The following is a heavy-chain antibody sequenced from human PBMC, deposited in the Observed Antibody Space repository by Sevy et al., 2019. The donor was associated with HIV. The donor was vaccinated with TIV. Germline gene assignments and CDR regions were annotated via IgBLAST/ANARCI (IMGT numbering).Heavy chain of an antibody. Sequence: SETLSLTCAVYGGSFSGYYWSWIRQPPGKGLEWIGEINHSGSTNYNPSLKSRVTISVDTSKNQFSLKLSSVTAADTAVYYCARDPSELARYCSSTSCYLADFDYWGQGTLVTVSS. CDR2: INHSGST. D-gene: IGHD2-2*01. J-gene: IGHJ4*02. V-gene: IGHV4-34*01. CDR1: GGSFSGYY. CDR3: ARDPSELARYCSSTSCYLADFDY.